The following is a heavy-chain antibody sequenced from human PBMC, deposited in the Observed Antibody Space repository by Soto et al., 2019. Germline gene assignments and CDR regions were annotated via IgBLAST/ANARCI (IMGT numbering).Heavy chain of an antibody. CDR3: ARETDDFTNGAPDL. J-gene: IGHJ5*02. Sequence: QVQLVQPGAEVKRPGASVKVSCKASGYSFTGYYMHWVRQAPGQGLEWMGWIIPHSGETNYAQKFQARVTLTRDTSISTAYRQLSGLTSDDTAVYSCARETDDFTNGAPDLWGHGTLVTVSS. CDR2: IIPHSGET. V-gene: IGHV1-2*02. D-gene: IGHD4-4*01. CDR1: GYSFTGYY.